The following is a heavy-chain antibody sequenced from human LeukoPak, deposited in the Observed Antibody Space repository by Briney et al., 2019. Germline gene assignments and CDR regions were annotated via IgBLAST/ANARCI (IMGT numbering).Heavy chain of an antibody. J-gene: IGHJ3*02. Sequence: PSETLSLTCTVSGGSISSYYWSWIRQPPGKGLEWIGYIYYSGSTNYNPSLKSRVTISVDTSKNQFSLKLSSVTAADTAVYYCAGDYYDSSGTGAFDIWGQGTMVTVSS. CDR2: IYYSGST. D-gene: IGHD3-22*01. V-gene: IGHV4-59*01. CDR3: AGDYYDSSGTGAFDI. CDR1: GGSISSYY.